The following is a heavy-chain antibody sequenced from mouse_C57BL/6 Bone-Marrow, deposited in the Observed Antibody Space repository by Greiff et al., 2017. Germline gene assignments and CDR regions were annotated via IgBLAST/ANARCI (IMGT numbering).Heavy chain of an antibody. CDR2: IDPEDGDT. D-gene: IGHD1-1*01. CDR1: GFNIKDYY. Sequence: VQLQQSGAELVRPGASVKLSCTASGFNIKDYYMHWVKQRPEQGLEWIGRIDPEDGDTEYAPKFQGKATMTADTSSNTAYLQLSSLTSEDTAVYYCTIAYYGSSPFAYWGQGTLVTVSA. J-gene: IGHJ3*01. CDR3: TIAYYGSSPFAY. V-gene: IGHV14-1*01.